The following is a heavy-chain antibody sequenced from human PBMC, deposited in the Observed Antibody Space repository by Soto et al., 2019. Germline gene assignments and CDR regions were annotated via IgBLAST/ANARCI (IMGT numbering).Heavy chain of an antibody. Sequence: QVQLVESGGGVVQPGRSLRLSCAASGCTFSSYGMHWVRQAPGKGLEWVAVISYDGSNKYYADSVKGRFTISRDNSKNTLYLQMNSLRAEDTAVYYCAKDRGSSSWFDYWGQGTLVTVSS. D-gene: IGHD6-13*01. CDR2: ISYDGSNK. J-gene: IGHJ4*02. CDR1: GCTFSSYG. CDR3: AKDRGSSSWFDY. V-gene: IGHV3-30*18.